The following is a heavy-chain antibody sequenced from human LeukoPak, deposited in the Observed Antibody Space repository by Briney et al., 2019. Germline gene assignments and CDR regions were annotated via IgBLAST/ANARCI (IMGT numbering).Heavy chain of an antibody. V-gene: IGHV4-4*02. D-gene: IGHD5-12*01. CDR2: ISHNGNT. Sequence: SETLSLTCTISGASISDTNWWTWVRQPPGKELEWIGEISHNGNTNYSPSLKSRVTISVDKSKNQFSLRLDSVTAADTAVYYCARDGYSAYDRDLDHWGQGALVTVSS. CDR1: GASISDTNW. CDR3: ARDGYSAYDRDLDH. J-gene: IGHJ4*02.